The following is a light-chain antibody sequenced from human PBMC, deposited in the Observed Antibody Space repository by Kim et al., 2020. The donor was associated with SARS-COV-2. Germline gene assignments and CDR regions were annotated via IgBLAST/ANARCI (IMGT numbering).Light chain of an antibody. CDR1: QSVSSY. Sequence: EIVLTQSPATLSLSPGERATLSCRASQSVSSYLAWYQQKPGQAPRLLIYDAPNRATGIPARFSGSGSGTDFTLTISSLEPEDFAVYYCQQRSNTFGQGTKLEI. V-gene: IGKV3-11*01. J-gene: IGKJ2*01. CDR3: QQRSNT. CDR2: DAP.